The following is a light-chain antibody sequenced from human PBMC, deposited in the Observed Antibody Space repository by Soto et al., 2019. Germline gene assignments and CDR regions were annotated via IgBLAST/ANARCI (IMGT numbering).Light chain of an antibody. J-gene: IGLJ7*01. V-gene: IGLV2-14*01. CDR3: SSHTTRNTWV. CDR1: SSDIGGYKY. Sequence: QSALTQPASVSGSPGQSITISCTGTSSDIGGYKYVSWYQQYPGKAPKLMIYEVSNRPSGVSNRFSGSKSGNTASLTISGLQAEDEADYYCSSHTTRNTWVFGGSTQLTVL. CDR2: EVS.